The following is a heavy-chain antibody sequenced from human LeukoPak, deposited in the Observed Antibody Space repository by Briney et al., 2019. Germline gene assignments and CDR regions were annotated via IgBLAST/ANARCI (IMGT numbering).Heavy chain of an antibody. Sequence: ASVKVSCKASGYTFTGYYMHWVRQAPGQGLEWMGWINPNSGGTNYAQKFQGRVTMTRDTSISTAYMELSRLRAEDTAVYYCARDYADYVGYFFFDYWGQGTLVTVSS. D-gene: IGHD4-17*01. V-gene: IGHV1-2*02. CDR2: INPNSGGT. CDR3: ARDYADYVGYFFFDY. CDR1: GYTFTGYY. J-gene: IGHJ4*02.